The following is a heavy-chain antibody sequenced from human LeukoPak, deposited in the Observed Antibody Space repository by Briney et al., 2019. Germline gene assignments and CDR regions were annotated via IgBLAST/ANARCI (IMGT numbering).Heavy chain of an antibody. V-gene: IGHV4-34*01. J-gene: IGHJ4*02. Sequence: SETLSLTCAVYGGSFSGYYWSWIRQPPGKGLEWIGEINHSGSTNYNPSLKSRVTISVDTSKNQFSLKLSSVTATDTAVYYCAMTTVTTSSFDYWGQGTLVTVSS. CDR3: AMTTVTTSSFDY. CDR1: GGSFSGYY. CDR2: INHSGST. D-gene: IGHD4-11*01.